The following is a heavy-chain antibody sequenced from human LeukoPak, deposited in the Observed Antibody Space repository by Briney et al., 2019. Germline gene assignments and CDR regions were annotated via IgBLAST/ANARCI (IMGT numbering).Heavy chain of an antibody. D-gene: IGHD5-18*01. Sequence: SETLSLTCAVYGGSFSGHYRSWIRRPPGKGLEWIGEIHPSGSTYYNPSLESRVTISVDTSKNQLSLKLSSVTAADTAVYYCARGEDAAKTHIWGQGSLVTVSS. CDR2: IHPSGST. CDR1: GGSFSGHY. J-gene: IGHJ1*01. CDR3: ARGEDAAKTHI. V-gene: IGHV4-34*01.